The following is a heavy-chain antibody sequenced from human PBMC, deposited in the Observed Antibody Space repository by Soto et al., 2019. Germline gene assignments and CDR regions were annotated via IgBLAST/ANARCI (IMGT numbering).Heavy chain of an antibody. V-gene: IGHV4-39*01. D-gene: IGHD2-8*01. Sequence: SDTLSLTCTRSGSSVSSSRYYLGWIRPPPGKGLEWIGRIYYSGSTYYNPSLKSRVTISVDMTKNQFSLKLSSVTATDRAVYYCARRVGTNVWFSVGWNLDLRGRGT. CDR1: GSSVSSSRYY. CDR3: ARRVGTNVWFSVGWNLDL. CDR2: IYYSGST. J-gene: IGHJ2*01.